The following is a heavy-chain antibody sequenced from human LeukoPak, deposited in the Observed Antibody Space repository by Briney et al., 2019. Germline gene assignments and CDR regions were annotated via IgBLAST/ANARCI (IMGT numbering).Heavy chain of an antibody. Sequence: PGGSLRLSCAASGFTFDDYAMHWVRQAPGKGLEWVSGISWNSGSIGYADSVKGRFTISRDNAKNSLYLQMNSLRAEDTALYYCAKVDLRAGYSYGHSNFDYWGQGTLVTVSS. CDR3: AKVDLRAGYSYGHSNFDY. CDR1: GFTFDDYA. V-gene: IGHV3-9*01. J-gene: IGHJ4*02. D-gene: IGHD5-18*01. CDR2: ISWNSGSI.